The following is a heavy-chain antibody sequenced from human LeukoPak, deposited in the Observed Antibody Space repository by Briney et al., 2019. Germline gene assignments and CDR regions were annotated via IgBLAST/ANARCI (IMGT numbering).Heavy chain of an antibody. V-gene: IGHV3-21*01. CDR2: ISSANSHI. CDR3: TRDLGGATWGEWNY. J-gene: IGHJ4*02. Sequence: PGGSLRLSCVVSGFSLSNYAMNWVREAPGKGAEWVSYISSANSHIYYADSVKGRFIISGDNAKNSLYLQMNSLTAEDTAVYYCTRDLGGATWGEWNYWGQGTLVTVST. D-gene: IGHD1-26*01. CDR1: GFSLSNYA.